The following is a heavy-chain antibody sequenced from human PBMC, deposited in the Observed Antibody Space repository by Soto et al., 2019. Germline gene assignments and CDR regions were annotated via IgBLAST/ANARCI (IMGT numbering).Heavy chain of an antibody. CDR3: ATGGIHEGFFDT. CDR1: GGSISSGDYY. J-gene: IGHJ5*02. D-gene: IGHD5-18*01. CDR2: IYYSGST. Sequence: PSETLSLTCTVSGGSISSGDYYWSWIRQPPGKGLEWIGYIYYSGSTYYNPSLKSRVTISVDTSKNQFSLKLSSVTAADTAVYYCATGGIHEGFFDTWGQGTLVTVSS. V-gene: IGHV4-30-4*01.